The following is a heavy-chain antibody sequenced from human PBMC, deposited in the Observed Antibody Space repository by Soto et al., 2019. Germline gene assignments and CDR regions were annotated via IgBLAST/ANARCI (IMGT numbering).Heavy chain of an antibody. D-gene: IGHD3-16*01. CDR2: IYSGGST. CDR3: ARDGGGGSVLSWYFDL. J-gene: IGHJ2*01. Sequence: EVQLVESGGGLIQPGGSLRLSCAASGFTVSSNYMSWVRQAPGKGLEWVSVIYSGGSTYYADSVKGRFTISRDNSKTPLYLQMNSLRAVDTAVWYGARDGGGGSVLSWYFDLWGRGTLVTVSS. V-gene: IGHV3-53*01. CDR1: GFTVSSNY.